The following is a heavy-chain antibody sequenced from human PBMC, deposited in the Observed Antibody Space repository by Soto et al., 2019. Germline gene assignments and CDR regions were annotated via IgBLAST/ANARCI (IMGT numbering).Heavy chain of an antibody. CDR3: AKGPPLLMVYPVLDS. CDR2: ISYDGSNK. V-gene: IGHV3-30*18. Sequence: QAGGSLRLSCAASEFTFSKHGMHWVRQAPGKGLEWVAVISYDGSNKYYGDSVKDRFTISRDNSKNTLYLHMNSLRPEDTAVYFCAKGPPLLMVYPVLDSWGQGTPVTVSS. D-gene: IGHD2-8*01. CDR1: EFTFSKHG. J-gene: IGHJ4*02.